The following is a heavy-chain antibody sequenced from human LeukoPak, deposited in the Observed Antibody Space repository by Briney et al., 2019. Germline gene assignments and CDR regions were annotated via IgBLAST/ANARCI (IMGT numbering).Heavy chain of an antibody. CDR1: ADSLSSGGHC. CDR2: IHDSGRS. Sequence: PSQTLSLTCTVSADSLSSGGHCWAWIRQFPGKGLESIGFIHDSGRSRPNPSLQVRVAISVDTSRKQFDLRLSSVTAADTAMYYCARGGNRFGGFYFDYWGQGIQVIVSS. CDR3: ARGGNRFGGFYFDY. D-gene: IGHD3-10*01. V-gene: IGHV4-31*03. J-gene: IGHJ4*02.